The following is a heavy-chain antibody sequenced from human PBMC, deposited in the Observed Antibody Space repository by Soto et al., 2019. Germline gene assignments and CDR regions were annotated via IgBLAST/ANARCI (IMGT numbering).Heavy chain of an antibody. J-gene: IGHJ6*02. CDR3: ARDYYRFNSGYGFSMDV. Sequence: GGSLRLSCAASGFTFSSFAMHWVRQAPGKGLEWVAVISYDGSNKYYADSVKGRFTISRDNSKNTLYLQMNSLRAEDTAVYYCARDYYRFNSGYGFSMDVWGQGTTVTVSS. D-gene: IGHD5-12*01. CDR2: ISYDGSNK. V-gene: IGHV3-30-3*01. CDR1: GFTFSSFA.